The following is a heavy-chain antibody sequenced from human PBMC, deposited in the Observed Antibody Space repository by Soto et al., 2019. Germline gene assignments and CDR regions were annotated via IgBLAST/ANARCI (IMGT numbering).Heavy chain of an antibody. CDR3: ATRWRVPATREFDY. V-gene: IGHV3-30*03. CDR2: ISYDGSNK. Sequence: QVQLVESGGGVVQPGRSLRLSCAASGFTFSSYGMHWVRQAPGKGLEWVAVISYDGSNKYYADSVKGRFTISRDNSKNTLYLQMNSLRAEETAVYYCATRWRVPATREFDYWGQGTLVTVSS. J-gene: IGHJ4*02. CDR1: GFTFSSYG. D-gene: IGHD2-15*01.